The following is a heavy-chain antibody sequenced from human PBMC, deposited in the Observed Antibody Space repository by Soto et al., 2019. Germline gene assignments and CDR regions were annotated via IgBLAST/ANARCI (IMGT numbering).Heavy chain of an antibody. CDR3: ARQLTRDYYYYYMDV. CDR1: GGSINNYH. J-gene: IGHJ6*03. Sequence: SETLSLTCTVSGGSINNYHWSWILQPPGKGLEWIGYIYDSGNTNYNPSLKSRVTMSVDTSKNQFSLKVNFVTAADTAVYYCARQLTRDYYYYYMDVWGKGTTVTVAS. V-gene: IGHV4-59*08. CDR2: IYDSGNT.